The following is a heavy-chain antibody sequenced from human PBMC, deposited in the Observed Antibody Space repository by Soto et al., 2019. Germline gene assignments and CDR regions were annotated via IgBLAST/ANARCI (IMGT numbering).Heavy chain of an antibody. V-gene: IGHV3-13*01. J-gene: IGHJ2*01. D-gene: IGHD5-12*01. Sequence: EVQLVESGGGLVQPGGSLRLSCAASGFTFSTYDMHWVRQATGEGLEWVSAIGAGGDTYYPGSVRGRFTISRENAKNSLYLQMNSLRAGDTAVYYCAREVLDIVSRGWYFDVWGRGTLVTVSS. CDR2: IGAGGDT. CDR3: AREVLDIVSRGWYFDV. CDR1: GFTFSTYD.